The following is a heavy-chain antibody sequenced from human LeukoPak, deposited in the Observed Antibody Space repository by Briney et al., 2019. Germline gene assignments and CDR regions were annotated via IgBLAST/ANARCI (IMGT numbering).Heavy chain of an antibody. Sequence: ASVKVSCKASGYTFTGYYMHWVRQAPGQGLEWMGWINPNSGGTNYAQKFQGRVTMTRDTSISTAYMELSRLRSDDTAVYYCAKEGVVPAEALYYYYGMDVWGQGTTVTVSS. CDR3: AKEGVVPAEALYYYYGMDV. V-gene: IGHV1-2*02. J-gene: IGHJ6*02. D-gene: IGHD2-2*01. CDR2: INPNSGGT. CDR1: GYTFTGYY.